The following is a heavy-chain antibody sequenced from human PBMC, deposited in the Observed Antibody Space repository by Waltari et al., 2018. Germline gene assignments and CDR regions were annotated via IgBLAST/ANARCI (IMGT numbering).Heavy chain of an antibody. D-gene: IGHD2-15*01. J-gene: IGHJ4*02. CDR3: TTRVAISGVPGMPDY. CDR2: GYSYGST. Sequence: EFQLVESGGGLIQAGGSLRLSCASSGFTFSSTYMAWVRQAPGKGLESVASGYSYGSTSYAEYVKGRFTIARDNYKNTLFLQMSSVRVDDTAMYYCTTRVAISGVPGMPDYWGQGTLVTVSS. CDR1: GFTFSSTY. V-gene: IGHV3-53*01.